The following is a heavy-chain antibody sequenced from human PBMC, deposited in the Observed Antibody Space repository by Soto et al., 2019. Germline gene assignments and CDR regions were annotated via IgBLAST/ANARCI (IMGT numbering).Heavy chain of an antibody. D-gene: IGHD5-12*01. J-gene: IGHJ6*03. Sequence: GGSLRLSCAASGFTVSSNYMSWVRQAPGKGLEWVSVIYSGGSTYYADSVKGRFTISRDNSKNTLYLQMNSLRAEDTAVYYCARGNSGYDSRYYYYYMDVWGKGTTVTVSS. CDR3: ARGNSGYDSRYYYYYMDV. V-gene: IGHV3-66*01. CDR2: IYSGGST. CDR1: GFTVSSNY.